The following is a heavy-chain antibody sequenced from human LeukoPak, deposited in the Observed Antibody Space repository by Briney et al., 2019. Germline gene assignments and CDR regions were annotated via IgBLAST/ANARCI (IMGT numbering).Heavy chain of an antibody. CDR2: INPSSGGT. CDR3: ARDYDSSGYQPPDY. Sequence: ASVNVSFTASAYTFIVNYMHWVRQAPGQGLEWMGWINPSSGGTNYAQKFQGRVTMTRDTSISTAYMELSRLISDDTAVYYCARDYDSSGYQPPDYWGQGTLVTVSS. CDR1: AYTFIVNY. V-gene: IGHV1-2*02. J-gene: IGHJ4*02. D-gene: IGHD3-22*01.